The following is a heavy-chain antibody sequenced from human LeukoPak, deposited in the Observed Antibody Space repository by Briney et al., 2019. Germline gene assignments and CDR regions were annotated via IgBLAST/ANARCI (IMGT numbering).Heavy chain of an antibody. CDR3: ASSLPRPSSIWNLFNY. D-gene: IGHD6-13*01. J-gene: IGHJ4*02. Sequence: PGGSLRLSCAASGFTFSSYGMHWVRQAPGKGLEWVAVISYDGSNKYYADSVKGRFTISRDNSKNTLYLQMNSLRAEDTAVYYCASSLPRPSSIWNLFNYWAKGHLVTVSS. CDR1: GFTFSSYG. CDR2: ISYDGSNK. V-gene: IGHV3-30*03.